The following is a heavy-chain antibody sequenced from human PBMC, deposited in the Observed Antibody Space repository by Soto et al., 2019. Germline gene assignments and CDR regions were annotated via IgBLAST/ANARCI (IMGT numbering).Heavy chain of an antibody. CDR3: ARPPGYISDWYYFDL. D-gene: IGHD3-9*01. CDR2: IIPIFGTA. CDR1: GGTFSSYA. Sequence: SVKVSCKASGGTFSSYAISWVRQAPGQGLEWMGGIIPIFGTANYAQKFQGRVTITADKSTSTAYMELSSLMSEDTAVYFCARPPGYISDWYYFDLWGQGTQVTVSS. J-gene: IGHJ4*02. V-gene: IGHV1-69*06.